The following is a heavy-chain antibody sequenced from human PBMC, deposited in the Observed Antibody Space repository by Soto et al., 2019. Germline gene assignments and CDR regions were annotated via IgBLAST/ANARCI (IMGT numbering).Heavy chain of an antibody. D-gene: IGHD6-6*01. CDR1: GYTFTSYG. CDR3: ERGGPVYSSTCYDY. J-gene: IGHJ4*02. Sequence: QVQLVQSGAEVKKPGASVKVSCKASGYTFTSYGISWVGQAPGKGLGWMGWISADNGNTNYAQNLQRRLTMNTVTSASTIYMELMSLGSNDTGVYYCERGGPVYSSTCYDYWGRGSLITVSS. CDR2: ISADNGNT. V-gene: IGHV1-18*01.